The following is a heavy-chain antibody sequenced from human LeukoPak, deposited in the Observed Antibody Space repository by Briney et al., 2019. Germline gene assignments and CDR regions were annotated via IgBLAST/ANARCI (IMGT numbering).Heavy chain of an antibody. CDR3: AKGDDIGKHPTRAYYFDT. CDR2: TGLNSVNT. D-gene: IGHD5-24*01. CDR1: GFTFSRHA. J-gene: IGHJ4*02. Sequence: GGSLRLSCAASGFTFSRHAMSWGRQAPGKGLEWVSTTGLNSVNTLCAESVQGRFSISRDNSKNTLDLQMDNLRVDDTAVYYCAKGDDIGKHPTRAYYFDTWGQGTLVTVSS. V-gene: IGHV3-23*01.